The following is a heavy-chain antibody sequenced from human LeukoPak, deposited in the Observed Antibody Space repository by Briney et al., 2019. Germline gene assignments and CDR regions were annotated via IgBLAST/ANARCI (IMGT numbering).Heavy chain of an antibody. V-gene: IGHV3-15*01. CDR3: IRHLRITMIRGVN. D-gene: IGHD3-10*01. CDR1: GFTFTNVL. J-gene: IGHJ4*02. Sequence: PGGSLRLSCAPSGFTFTNVLMSWVRQAPGKGLEWVGRIKSKTEGGTTDYAAPVKGRFTISRDDSKNTLYLEMNSLKIQDTAVYYCIRHLRITMIRGVNWGQGTLVTVSS. CDR2: IKSKTEGGTT.